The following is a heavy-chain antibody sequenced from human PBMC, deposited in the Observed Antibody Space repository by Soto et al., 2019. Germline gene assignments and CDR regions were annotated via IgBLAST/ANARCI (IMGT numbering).Heavy chain of an antibody. CDR2: INPSGGST. CDR3: VVAAAGRVYFDY. D-gene: IGHD6-13*01. J-gene: IGHJ4*02. Sequence: ASVKVSCKASGYTFTSYYMHWVRQAPGQGLEWMGIINPSGGSTSYAQKFQGRVTMTRDTSTSTVYMELSSLRSEDTAVYYCVVAAAGRVYFDYWGQGTLVTVSS. V-gene: IGHV1-46*01. CDR1: GYTFTSYY.